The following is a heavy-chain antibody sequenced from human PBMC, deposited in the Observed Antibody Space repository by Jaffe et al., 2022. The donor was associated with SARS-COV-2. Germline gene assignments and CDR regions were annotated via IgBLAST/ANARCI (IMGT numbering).Heavy chain of an antibody. CDR1: GFTFSNAW. Sequence: EVQLVESGGGLVKPGGSLRLSCAASGFTFSNAWMSWVRQAPGKGLEWVGRIKSKTDGGTTDYAAPVKGRFTISRDDSKNTLYLQMNSLKTEDTAVYYCTTEVRGSYYVYFDYWGQGTLVTVSS. J-gene: IGHJ4*02. D-gene: IGHD1-26*01. V-gene: IGHV3-15*01. CDR3: TTEVRGSYYVYFDY. CDR2: IKSKTDGGTT.